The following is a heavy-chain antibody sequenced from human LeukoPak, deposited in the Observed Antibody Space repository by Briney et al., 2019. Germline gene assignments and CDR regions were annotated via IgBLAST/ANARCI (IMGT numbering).Heavy chain of an antibody. J-gene: IGHJ4*02. CDR1: GFTFSSYS. CDR2: ISSSSSYI. Sequence: PGGSLRLSCAASGFTFSSYSMNWVRQAPGKGLEWVSSISSSSSYIYYADSVKGRFTISRDNAKNSLYLQMNSLRAEDTAVYYCAREDLENTASAHWGQGTLVTVSS. D-gene: IGHD5-18*01. V-gene: IGHV3-21*01. CDR3: AREDLENTASAH.